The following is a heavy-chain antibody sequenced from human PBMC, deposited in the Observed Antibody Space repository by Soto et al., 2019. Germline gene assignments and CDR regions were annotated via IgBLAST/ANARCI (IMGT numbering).Heavy chain of an antibody. CDR3: AREYGSGAYYFDY. V-gene: IGHV4-59*01. CDR2: IYYSGST. CDR1: GGSIISYY. D-gene: IGHD2-15*01. J-gene: IGHJ4*02. Sequence: SETLSLTCTVSGGSIISYYWSWIRQPPGKGLEWIGYIYYSGSTNYNPSLKSRVTISVDTSKNQFSLKLSSVTAADTAVYYCAREYGSGAYYFDYWGQGTLVTVSS.